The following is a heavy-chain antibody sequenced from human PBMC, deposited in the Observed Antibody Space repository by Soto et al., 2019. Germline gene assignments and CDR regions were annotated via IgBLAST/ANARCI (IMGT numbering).Heavy chain of an antibody. D-gene: IGHD2-15*01. J-gene: IGHJ4*02. CDR3: ARKLGYCSGGSCYGVDHYFDY. CDR1: GYTFTSYY. CDR2: INPSGGST. Sequence: APVKVSCKASGYTFTSYYMHWVRQAPGQGLEWMGIINPSGGSTSYAQKFQGRVTMTRDTSTSTVYMELSSLRSEDTAVYYCARKLGYCSGGSCYGVDHYFDYWGQGTLVTVSS. V-gene: IGHV1-46*03.